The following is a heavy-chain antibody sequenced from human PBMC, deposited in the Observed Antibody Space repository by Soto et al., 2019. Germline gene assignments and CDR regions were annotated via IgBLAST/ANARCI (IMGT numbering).Heavy chain of an antibody. CDR2: ISGRDDTT. D-gene: IGHD6-19*01. Sequence: EVQLLESGGGLVQPGGSLRLSCAASGFRLSSNAMSWVRQGPGKGLEWVSGISGRDDTTNYADSVKGRFTISRDNSKNTLYLQMNSLRAEDTAVYYCAKDPPVAGTWGAWFDYWGQGTLVTVSS. CDR1: GFRLSSNA. J-gene: IGHJ4*02. CDR3: AKDPPVAGTWGAWFDY. V-gene: IGHV3-23*01.